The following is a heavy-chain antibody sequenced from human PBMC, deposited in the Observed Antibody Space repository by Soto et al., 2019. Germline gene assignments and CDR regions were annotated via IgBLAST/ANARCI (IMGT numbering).Heavy chain of an antibody. CDR2: ISSSGSTI. V-gene: IGHV3-11*01. Sequence: QVQLVESGGGLVKPGGSLRLSCAASGFTFSDYYMSWIRQAPGKGLEWVSYISSSGSTIYYADSVKGRFTISRDNAKNSLYLQMNRLRAEDTAVYYCASERAAAGTHYYYYGMDVWGQGTTVTVSS. J-gene: IGHJ6*02. CDR1: GFTFSDYY. CDR3: ASERAAAGTHYYYYGMDV. D-gene: IGHD6-13*01.